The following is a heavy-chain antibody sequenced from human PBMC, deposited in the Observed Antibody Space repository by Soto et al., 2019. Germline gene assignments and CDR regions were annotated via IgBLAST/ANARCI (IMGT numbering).Heavy chain of an antibody. CDR1: GFTFDDYA. D-gene: IGHD3-3*01. V-gene: IGHV3-9*01. CDR2: ISWNSGSI. CDR3: AKDMRFWSGYSIGEFDY. J-gene: IGHJ4*02. Sequence: GGSLRLSCAASGFTFDDYAMHWVRQAPGKGLEWVSGISWNSGSIGYADSVKGRFTISRDNAKNSLYLQMNSLRAEDTALYYCAKDMRFWSGYSIGEFDYWGQGTLVTVSS.